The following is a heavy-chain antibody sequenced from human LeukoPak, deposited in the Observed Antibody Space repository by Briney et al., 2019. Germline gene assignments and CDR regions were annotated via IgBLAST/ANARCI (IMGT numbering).Heavy chain of an antibody. CDR1: GFTFSSYG. Sequence: GGSLRLSCAASGFTFSSYGIHWVRQAPGKGLEWVSVIYSGGSTYYADSVKGRFTISRDNSKNTLYLQMNSLRAEDTAVYYCARDRGVVPAAIELDYWGQGTLVTVSS. J-gene: IGHJ4*02. CDR2: IYSGGST. CDR3: ARDRGVVPAAIELDY. D-gene: IGHD2-2*02. V-gene: IGHV3-53*01.